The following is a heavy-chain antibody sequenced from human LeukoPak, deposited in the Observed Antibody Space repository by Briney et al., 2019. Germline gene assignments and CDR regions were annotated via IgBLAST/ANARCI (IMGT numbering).Heavy chain of an antibody. Sequence: GGSLRLSCIASRFTFSNYWMGWVRQAPRKGPEWVAHINQDGSEKHYVDSVKGRFTISRDNAKNSLYLQMNNLRAEDTAVYYCARAPYGSGSSYYFDDWGQGTLVTVSS. V-gene: IGHV3-7*03. CDR3: ARAPYGSGSSYYFDD. D-gene: IGHD3-10*01. J-gene: IGHJ4*02. CDR2: INQDGSEK. CDR1: RFTFSNYW.